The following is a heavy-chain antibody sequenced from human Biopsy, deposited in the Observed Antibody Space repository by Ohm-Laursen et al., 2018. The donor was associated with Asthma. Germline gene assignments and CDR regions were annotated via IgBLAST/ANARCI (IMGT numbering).Heavy chain of an antibody. Sequence: SLRLSCTATGFSFGSFGMHWVRQVPGKGPEWVALISFDGRYEYYADSVKGRFTISRDNPMKRLYLQMSSLTAEDTAVYYCASRGGDFWSGYYMDYWGQGTLVTVSS. V-gene: IGHV3-30*03. CDR1: GFSFGSFG. J-gene: IGHJ4*02. CDR2: ISFDGRYE. CDR3: ASRGGDFWSGYYMDY. D-gene: IGHD3-3*01.